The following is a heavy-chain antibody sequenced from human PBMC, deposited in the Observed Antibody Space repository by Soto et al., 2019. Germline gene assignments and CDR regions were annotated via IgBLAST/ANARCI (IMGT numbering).Heavy chain of an antibody. V-gene: IGHV3-23*01. J-gene: IGHJ2*01. Sequence: EVQLLESGGGLVQPGGSLRLSCAASGFTFSSYAMSWVRQAPGKGLEWVSAISGSGGSTYYADSVKGRFTISRDNSKNGLYLQTKSLRAEDTAVYYCAKARSYYDHICRCYYTVQNWYCYLWVRRSLV. CDR2: ISGSGGST. CDR3: AKARSYYDHICRCYYTVQNWYCYL. D-gene: IGHD3-22*01. CDR1: GFTFSSYA.